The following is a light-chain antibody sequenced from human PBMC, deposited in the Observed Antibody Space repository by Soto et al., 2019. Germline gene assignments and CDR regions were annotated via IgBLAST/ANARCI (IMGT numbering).Light chain of an antibody. CDR3: QQYNSYST. CDR1: QTISSS. V-gene: IGKV1-5*01. Sequence: DIQMTHSPSTLSASAGDRVTITCRASQTISSSLAWYQRKPGKAPKLLIFDATTLQTGVPSRFSGSGFGTEFTLTISSLQPDDFATYYCQQYNSYSTFGQGTKVDIK. J-gene: IGKJ1*01. CDR2: DAT.